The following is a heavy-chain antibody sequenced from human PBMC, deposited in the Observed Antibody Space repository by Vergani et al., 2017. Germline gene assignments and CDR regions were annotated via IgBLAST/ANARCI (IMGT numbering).Heavy chain of an antibody. CDR2: IQFDGSNQ. CDR1: EFTLSNYD. J-gene: IGHJ4*02. Sequence: QVQLVESGGGVVQRGGSLRLSCATSEFTLSNYDMQWIRQGPGKGLEFVAFIQFDGSNQYYADFVRGRFTLSRDFSKNTLYLQMNSLRTDDTATYSCTKHFRGWSIDYWGQGTQVIVSS. CDR3: TKHFRGWSIDY. D-gene: IGHD3-3*01. V-gene: IGHV3-30*02.